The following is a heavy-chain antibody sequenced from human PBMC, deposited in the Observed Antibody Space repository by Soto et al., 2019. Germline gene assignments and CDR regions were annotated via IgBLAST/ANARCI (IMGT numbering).Heavy chain of an antibody. Sequence: EVQLVESGGGLVKPGGSLRLSCAASGFTFSSYSMNWVRQAPGKGLEWVSSISSRTNYMYYADSVKGRFTISRDDAKNSLYRQMNSLRAVDTAVYYCARMGSVTTFSWSDYYYGMDVWGQGTTVTVSS. D-gene: IGHD4-17*01. CDR2: ISSRTNYM. J-gene: IGHJ6*02. CDR1: GFTFSSYS. V-gene: IGHV3-21*01. CDR3: ARMGSVTTFSWSDYYYGMDV.